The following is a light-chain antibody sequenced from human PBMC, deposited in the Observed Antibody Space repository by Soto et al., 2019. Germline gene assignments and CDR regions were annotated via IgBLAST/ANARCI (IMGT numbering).Light chain of an antibody. CDR3: TQRSNWDT. V-gene: IGKV3-11*01. J-gene: IGKJ2*01. Sequence: EIVLTQSPATLSLSPGERATLSCRASQSVSSYLAWYQQKPGQAPRLLIYDASNSATGIPARFSGSGSGTDFTITNSSQEPEEFAVCYCTQRSNWDTFGHGNKLEIK. CDR2: DAS. CDR1: QSVSSY.